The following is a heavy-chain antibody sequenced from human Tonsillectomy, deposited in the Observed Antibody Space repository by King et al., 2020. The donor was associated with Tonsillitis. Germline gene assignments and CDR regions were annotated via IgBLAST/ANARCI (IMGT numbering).Heavy chain of an antibody. D-gene: IGHD5-18*01. CDR3: ARSMYSYGFYFDY. CDR1: GGSISSGSYY. CDR2: IYHSGST. J-gene: IGHJ4*02. Sequence: QLQESGPGLVKPSQTLSLTCTVSGGSISSGSYYWTWIRQPAGKGLEWIGRIYHSGSTSYNPSLKSRVTISVDTSKNQFSLKLSSVTAADTAVHYCARSMYSYGFYFDYWGQGTLVTVSS. V-gene: IGHV4-61*02.